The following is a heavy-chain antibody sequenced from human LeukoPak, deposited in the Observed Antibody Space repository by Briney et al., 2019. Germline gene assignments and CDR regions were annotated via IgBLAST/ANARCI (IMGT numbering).Heavy chain of an antibody. J-gene: IGHJ4*02. CDR2: IDPSDSYV. CDR1: GYKLTAYW. CDR3: ATSYDYGEPLVDY. Sequence: GESLKISCKGSGYKLTAYWITWVRQMPGKGLEWMGGIDPSDSYVTYRPSFEGQVTFSVDKSISTAYLQWSSLKASDTAMYYCATSYDYGEPLVDYWGQGTLVIVSS. V-gene: IGHV5-10-1*04. D-gene: IGHD4/OR15-4a*01.